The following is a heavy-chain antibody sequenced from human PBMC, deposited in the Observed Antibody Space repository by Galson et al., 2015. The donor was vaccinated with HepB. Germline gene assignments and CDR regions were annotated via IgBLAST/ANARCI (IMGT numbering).Heavy chain of an antibody. CDR1: GFTFSGSA. J-gene: IGHJ3*02. V-gene: IGHV3-73*01. CDR2: IRSKANNYAT. CDR3: TTFGQLLHNSFVM. D-gene: IGHD3-10*01. Sequence: SLRLSCAASGFTFSGSAMHWVRQASGKGLEWVGRIRSKANNYATAYAASVKGRFSISRDDSKNTAYLQMNSLKTEDTALYYCTTFGQLLHNSFVMWGQGTMVTVSS.